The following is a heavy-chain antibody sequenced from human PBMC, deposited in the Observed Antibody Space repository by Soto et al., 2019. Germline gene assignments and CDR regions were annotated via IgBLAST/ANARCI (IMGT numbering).Heavy chain of an antibody. CDR2: IYHSGST. J-gene: IGHJ6*02. D-gene: IGHD2-21*02. CDR1: GGSISSSNW. CDR3: AREGVTRNYYYYGMDV. V-gene: IGHV4-4*02. Sequence: SSDTLSLTCAVSGGSISSSNWWSWVRQPPGKGLEWIGEIYHSGSTNYNPSLKSRVTISVDRSKNQFSLKLSSVTAADTAVYYCAREGVTRNYYYYGMDVWGQGTTVTVSS.